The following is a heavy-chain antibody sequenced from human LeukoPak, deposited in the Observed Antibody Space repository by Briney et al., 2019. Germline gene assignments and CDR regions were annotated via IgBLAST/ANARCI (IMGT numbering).Heavy chain of an antibody. CDR2: ITGSGDYT. CDR3: AKERYSSGYQGLDS. V-gene: IGHV3-23*01. CDR1: GFTFSYYA. D-gene: IGHD3-22*01. Sequence: GGSLRLSCAASGFTFSYYAMSWVRQAPGKGLEWVSAITGSGDYTYYADSVKGRFTISRENSKNTLYLQMNSLRAEDTAVYYCAKERYSSGYQGLDSWGQGTLVTVSS. J-gene: IGHJ4*02.